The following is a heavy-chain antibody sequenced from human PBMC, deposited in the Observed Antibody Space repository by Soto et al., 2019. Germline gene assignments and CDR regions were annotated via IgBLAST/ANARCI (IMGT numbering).Heavy chain of an antibody. CDR2: IVVGSGNT. V-gene: IGHV1-58*01. J-gene: IGHJ6*02. Sequence: GASVKVSCKASGFTFTSSAVQWVRQARGQRLEWIGWIVVGSGNTNYAQKFQERVTITRDMSTSTAYMELSSLRSEDTAVYYCAAERGRGYSYGTTSSYYYGMDVWGQGTTVTVSS. CDR3: AAERGRGYSYGTTSSYYYGMDV. D-gene: IGHD5-18*01. CDR1: GFTFTSSA.